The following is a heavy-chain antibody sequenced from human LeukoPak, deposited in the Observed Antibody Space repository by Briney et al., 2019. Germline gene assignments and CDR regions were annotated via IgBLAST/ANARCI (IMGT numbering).Heavy chain of an antibody. V-gene: IGHV3-64*04. CDR3: AKDRYYYDSSAYMGGVFDY. CDR1: GFTFSSYA. D-gene: IGHD3-22*01. J-gene: IGHJ4*02. CDR2: ISSNGGST. Sequence: GGSLRLSCSASGFTFSSYAIHWVRQAPGKGLEYVSGISSNGGSTYYADSVQGRFTISRDNSKNTLYLQMNSLRAEDTAVYYCAKDRYYYDSSAYMGGVFDYWGQGTLVTVSS.